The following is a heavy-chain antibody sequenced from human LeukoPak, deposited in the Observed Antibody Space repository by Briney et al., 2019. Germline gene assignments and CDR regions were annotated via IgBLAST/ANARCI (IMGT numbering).Heavy chain of an antibody. CDR2: ISAYNGNT. CDR1: GYTFTSYG. V-gene: IGHV1-18*01. CDR3: ARFGRVGNTAMVRRPSYYYYGMDV. D-gene: IGHD5-18*01. Sequence: ASAKVSCKASGYTFTSYGISWVRQAPGQGLEWMGWISAYNGNTNYAQKLQGRVTMTTDTSTSTAYMELRSLRSDDTAVYYCARFGRVGNTAMVRRPSYYYYGMDVWGQGTTVTVSS. J-gene: IGHJ6*02.